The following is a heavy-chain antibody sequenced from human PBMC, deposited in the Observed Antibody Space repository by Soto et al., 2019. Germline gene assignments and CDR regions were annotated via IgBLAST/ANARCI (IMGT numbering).Heavy chain of an antibody. J-gene: IGHJ4*02. CDR3: ARDPGCTSTSCYTGVLDY. Sequence: GGSLRLSCAASGFTFSIYGMNWVRQSPGKGLEWVSFISTSGSTIYYADSVKGRFTISRDNAKNSLFLQMNSLRAEDTAVYYCARDPGCTSTSCYTGVLDYWGQGTLVTVSS. CDR1: GFTFSIYG. D-gene: IGHD2-2*02. CDR2: ISTSGSTI. V-gene: IGHV3-48*03.